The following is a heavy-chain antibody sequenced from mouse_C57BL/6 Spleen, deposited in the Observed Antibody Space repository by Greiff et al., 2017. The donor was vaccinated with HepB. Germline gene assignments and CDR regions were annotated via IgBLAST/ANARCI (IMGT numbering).Heavy chain of an antibody. V-gene: IGHV3-6*01. D-gene: IGHD2-2*01. Sequence: EVKVEESGPGLVKPSQSLSLTCSVTGYSITSGYYWNWIRQFPGNKLEWMGYISYDGSNNSNPSLKNRISITRDTSKNQFFLKLNSVTTEDTATYYCARDPDGYDLEGYYAMDYWGQGTSVTVSS. CDR1: GYSITSGYY. CDR2: ISYDGSN. J-gene: IGHJ4*01. CDR3: ARDPDGYDLEGYYAMDY.